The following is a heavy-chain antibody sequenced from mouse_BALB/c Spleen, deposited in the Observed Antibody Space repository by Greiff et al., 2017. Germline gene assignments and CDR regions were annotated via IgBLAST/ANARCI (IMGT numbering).Heavy chain of an antibody. D-gene: IGHD2-3*01. Sequence: EVHLVESGPSLVKPSQTLSLTCSVTGDSITSGYWNWIRKFPGNKLEYMGYISYSGSTYYNPSLKSRISITRDTSKNQYYLQLNSVTTEDTATYYCARYGDGYYYAMDYWGQGTSVTVSS. J-gene: IGHJ4*01. CDR3: ARYGDGYYYAMDY. CDR2: ISYSGST. V-gene: IGHV3-8*02. CDR1: GDSITSGY.